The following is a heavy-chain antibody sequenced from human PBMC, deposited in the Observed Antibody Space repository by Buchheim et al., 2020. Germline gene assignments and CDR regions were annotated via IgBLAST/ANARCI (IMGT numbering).Heavy chain of an antibody. V-gene: IGHV4-34*01. D-gene: IGHD3-3*01. CDR3: ARGPRYYDFWSGYLGY. CDR2: INHSGST. Sequence: QVQLQQWGAGLLKPSETLSLTCAVYGGSFSGYYWSWIRQPPGKGLEWIGEINHSGSTNYNPSLKSRVTISVDTSKNQFSLKLSSVTAADTAVYYCARGPRYYDFWSGYLGYWGQGTL. J-gene: IGHJ4*02. CDR1: GGSFSGYY.